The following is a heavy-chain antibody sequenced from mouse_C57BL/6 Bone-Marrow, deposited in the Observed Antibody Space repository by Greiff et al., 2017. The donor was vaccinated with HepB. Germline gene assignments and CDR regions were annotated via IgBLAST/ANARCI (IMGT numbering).Heavy chain of an antibody. J-gene: IGHJ3*01. D-gene: IGHD2-3*01. V-gene: IGHV1-19*01. CDR3: AGGPDGYLFAY. CDR1: GYTFTDYY. CDR2: INPYNGGT. Sequence: VQLQQSGPVLVKPGASVKMSCKASGYTFTDYYMNWVKQSHGKSLEWIGVINPYNGGTSYNQKFKGKATLTVDKSSSTAYMELNSLTSEDSAVYYCAGGPDGYLFAYWGQGTLVTVSA.